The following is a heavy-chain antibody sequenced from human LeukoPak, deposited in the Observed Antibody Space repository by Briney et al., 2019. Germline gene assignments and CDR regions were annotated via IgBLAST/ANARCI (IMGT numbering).Heavy chain of an antibody. Sequence: SETLSLTCTVSGGSISSGSYYWSWIRQPAGKGLEWIGRIYTSGSTNYNPSLKSRVTISVDTSKNQFSLKLSSVTAADTAVYYCARQRYSSSWLSYSERARINWFDPWGQGTLVTVSS. CDR3: ARQRYSSSWLSYSERARINWFDP. J-gene: IGHJ5*02. CDR1: GGSISSGSYY. CDR2: IYTSGST. V-gene: IGHV4-61*02. D-gene: IGHD6-13*01.